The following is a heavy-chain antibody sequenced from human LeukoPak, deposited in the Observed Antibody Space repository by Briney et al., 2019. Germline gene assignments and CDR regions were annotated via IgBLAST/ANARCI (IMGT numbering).Heavy chain of an antibody. D-gene: IGHD2-15*01. J-gene: IGHJ4*02. CDR3: AASAPVVAATRSYFDY. CDR1: GFTVSSNY. CDR2: IYSGGST. Sequence: GGSLRLSCAASGFTVSSNYMSWVRQAPGKGLEWVSVIYSGGSTYYADSVKGRFTISRDNSKNTLYLQMNSLRAEDTAVYYCAASAPVVAATRSYFDYWGQGTLVTVSS. V-gene: IGHV3-53*01.